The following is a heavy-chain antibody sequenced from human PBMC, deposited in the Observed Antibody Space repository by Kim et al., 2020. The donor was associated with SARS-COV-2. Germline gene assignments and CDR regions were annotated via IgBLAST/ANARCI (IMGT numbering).Heavy chain of an antibody. CDR3: ARARITMIVVVNAFEI. V-gene: IGHV4-30-4*01. D-gene: IGHD3-22*01. CDR2: IYYSGST. J-gene: IGHJ3*02. CDR1: GGSISSGDYY. Sequence: SETLSLTCTVSGGSISSGDYYWSWIRQPPGQGLEWIGYIYYSGSTYYNPSLKSRFTISVDTSKNQFSLKLSSVTAADTAVYYCARARITMIVVVNAFEIWGQGTMVTVSS.